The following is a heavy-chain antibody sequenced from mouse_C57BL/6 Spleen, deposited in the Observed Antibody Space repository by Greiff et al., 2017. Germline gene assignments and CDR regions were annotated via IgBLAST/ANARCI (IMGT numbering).Heavy chain of an antibody. J-gene: IGHJ2*01. D-gene: IGHD1-3*01. Sequence: QVQLQQSGAELVRPGSSVKLSCKASGYTFTSYWMHWVKQRPIQGLEWIGNIDPSDSETHYNQKFKDKATLTVDKSSSTAYMQLSSLTSEDSAVYYCARGSGPYDYWGQGTTLTVSS. V-gene: IGHV1-52*01. CDR3: ARGSGPYDY. CDR1: GYTFTSYW. CDR2: IDPSDSET.